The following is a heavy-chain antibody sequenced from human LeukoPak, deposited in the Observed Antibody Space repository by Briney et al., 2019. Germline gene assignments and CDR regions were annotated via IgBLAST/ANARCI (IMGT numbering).Heavy chain of an antibody. Sequence: SETLSLTCAVYGGSFSGYYWSWIRQPPGKGLEWIGEINHSGSTNYNPSLKSRVTVSVDTSKNQFSLKLSSVTAADTAVYYCARLRGYDILTGYYIDYWGQGTLVTVSS. CDR3: ARLRGYDILTGYYIDY. J-gene: IGHJ4*02. V-gene: IGHV4-34*01. D-gene: IGHD3-9*01. CDR2: INHSGST. CDR1: GGSFSGYY.